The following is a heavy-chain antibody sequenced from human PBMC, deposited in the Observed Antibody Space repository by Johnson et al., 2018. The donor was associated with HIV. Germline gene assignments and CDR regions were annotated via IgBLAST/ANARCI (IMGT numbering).Heavy chain of an antibody. CDR3: AKDRGYTVDAFDI. J-gene: IGHJ3*02. CDR1: GFPFSDYY. CDR2: MSYDGSDK. D-gene: IGHD1-1*01. Sequence: QVQLVESGGGLVKPGGSLRLSCAASGFPFSDYYMSWIRQAPGKGLEWVAVMSYDGSDKYYADSVKGRFTISRDNSKNTLYLQMNSLRAEDTAVYYCAKDRGYTVDAFDIWGQGTMVTVSS. V-gene: IGHV3-30*18.